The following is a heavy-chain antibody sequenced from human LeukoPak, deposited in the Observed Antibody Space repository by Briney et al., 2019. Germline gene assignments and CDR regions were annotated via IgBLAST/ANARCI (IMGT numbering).Heavy chain of an antibody. CDR1: GYTFTSYD. Sequence: ASVKGSCRASGYTFTSYDINWGGQATGRGLGWMGWMNPNSGNTGYAQKVQGRVTMTRNTSISTAYMELSSLRSEDTAVYYCARSNVAVAGNDYWGQGTLVAVSS. V-gene: IGHV1-8*01. J-gene: IGHJ4*02. D-gene: IGHD6-19*01. CDR2: MNPNSGNT. CDR3: ARSNVAVAGNDY.